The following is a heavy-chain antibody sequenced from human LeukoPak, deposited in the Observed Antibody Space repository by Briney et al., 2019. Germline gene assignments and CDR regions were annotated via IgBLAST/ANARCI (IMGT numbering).Heavy chain of an antibody. Sequence: GASVKVSCKASGYTFTGYYMHWVRQAPEQGLEWMGRINPNSGGTNYAQKFQGRVTMTRDTSISTAYMELSRLRSDDTAVYYCARDSIAVAGTYFDYWGQGTLVTVSS. J-gene: IGHJ4*02. CDR2: INPNSGGT. CDR1: GYTFTGYY. D-gene: IGHD6-19*01. V-gene: IGHV1-2*06. CDR3: ARDSIAVAGTYFDY.